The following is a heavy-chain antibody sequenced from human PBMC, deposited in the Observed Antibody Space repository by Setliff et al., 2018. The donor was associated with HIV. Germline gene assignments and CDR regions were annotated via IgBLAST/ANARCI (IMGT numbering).Heavy chain of an antibody. CDR3: AHRDDILTGYYKEGYYFDY. CDR2: IFWDDDK. CDR1: GFSLTTSGVA. Sequence: SGPTLVNPTQTLTLTCTFSGFSLTTSGVAVAWIRQPPGKALEWLTIIFWDDDKRYSPSLKSRLTITKDTSKNQVVLTMTNMDPVDTATYYCAHRDDILTGYYKEGYYFDYWGQGTLVTVSS. J-gene: IGHJ4*02. D-gene: IGHD3-9*01. V-gene: IGHV2-5*02.